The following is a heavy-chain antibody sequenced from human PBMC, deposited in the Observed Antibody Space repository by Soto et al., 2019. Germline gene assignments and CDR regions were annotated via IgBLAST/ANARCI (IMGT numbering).Heavy chain of an antibody. Sequence: QVQLVQSGAEVKKPGSSVNVSCKASGGTFSSYTISWVRQAPGQGLEWMGRIIPILGIANYAQKFQGRVTITADKSTSTAYMELSSLRSEDTAVYYCARVDTAMAYYYYGMDVWGQGTTVTVSS. J-gene: IGHJ6*02. CDR1: GGTFSSYT. CDR3: ARVDTAMAYYYYGMDV. V-gene: IGHV1-69*02. CDR2: IIPILGIA. D-gene: IGHD5-18*01.